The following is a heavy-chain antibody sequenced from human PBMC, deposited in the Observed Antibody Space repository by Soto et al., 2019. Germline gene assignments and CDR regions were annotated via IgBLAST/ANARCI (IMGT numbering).Heavy chain of an antibody. Sequence: EVQLLESGGGLVQPGGSLRLSCAASGFTFTNHGMSWVRQAPGKGLEWVSSIGTSGATTYYADSVKGRFTISRDNSKNTLSLQMNSLRAEDTAVYYCAKLRHNYGSDFWGQGTLVAVAS. CDR2: IGTSGATT. J-gene: IGHJ4*02. CDR1: GFTFTNHG. V-gene: IGHV3-23*01. D-gene: IGHD4-17*01. CDR3: AKLRHNYGSDF.